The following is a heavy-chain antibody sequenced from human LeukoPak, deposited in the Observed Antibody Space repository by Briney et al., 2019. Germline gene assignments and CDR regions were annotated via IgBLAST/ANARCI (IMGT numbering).Heavy chain of an antibody. J-gene: IGHJ4*02. Sequence: KPSETLSLTCTVSGGSVSSGSYFWIWIRQPPGKGLEWIGYIYYIGNTNYNPSLKSRVTISVDTSKNQFSLRLSSVTAADTAVYYCARVGYSYGVDYWGQGTLVTVSS. D-gene: IGHD5-18*01. CDR2: IYYIGNT. CDR3: ARVGYSYGVDY. V-gene: IGHV4-61*01. CDR1: GGSVSSGSYF.